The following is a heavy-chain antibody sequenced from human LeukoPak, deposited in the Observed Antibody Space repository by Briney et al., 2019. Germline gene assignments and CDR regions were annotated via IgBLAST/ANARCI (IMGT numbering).Heavy chain of an antibody. D-gene: IGHD1-1*01. CDR1: GYTFTGYY. Sequence: ASVKVSCKASGYTFTGYYMHWVRQAPGQGLEWMGWINPNSGGTNYAQKFQGRVTMTRDTTISTAYMELSRLTSDDTAVYFCAREDATGTTGFDYWGQGTLVTVSS. V-gene: IGHV1-2*02. CDR2: INPNSGGT. J-gene: IGHJ4*02. CDR3: AREDATGTTGFDY.